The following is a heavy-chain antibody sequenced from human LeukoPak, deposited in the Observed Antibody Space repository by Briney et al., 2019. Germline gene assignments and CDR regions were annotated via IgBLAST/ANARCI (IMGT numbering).Heavy chain of an antibody. D-gene: IGHD3-10*01. V-gene: IGHV1-8*01. CDR3: ARRIRGAPTDY. CDR1: GYTFTTYD. Sequence: EASVKVSCKASGYTFTTYDLNWVRQATGQGHEWMGWMNPNSGNTGYAQKFQGSVTMTRNISITTAYMELSNLTSEDTAVYYCARRIRGAPTDYWGQGTLVTVSS. J-gene: IGHJ4*02. CDR2: MNPNSGNT.